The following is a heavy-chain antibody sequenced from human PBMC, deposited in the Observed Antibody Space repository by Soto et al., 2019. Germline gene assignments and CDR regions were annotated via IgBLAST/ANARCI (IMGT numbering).Heavy chain of an antibody. CDR3: WVRRRPRRAELLTWFDP. J-gene: IGHJ5*02. V-gene: IGHV1-8*01. CDR1: GYTFTSYD. Sequence: ASVKVSCKASGYTFTSYDINWVRQATGQGLEWMGWMNPNSGNTGYAQKFQGRVTMTRNTSISTAYMELSSLRSEDTAVYYCWVRRRPRRAELLTWFDPWGQGTLVTVSS. CDR2: MNPNSGNT. D-gene: IGHD1-26*01.